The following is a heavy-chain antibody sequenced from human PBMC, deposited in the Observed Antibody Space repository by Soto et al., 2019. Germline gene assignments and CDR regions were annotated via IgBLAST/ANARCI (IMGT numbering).Heavy chain of an antibody. CDR2: ISGSGSST. V-gene: IGHV3-23*01. Sequence: EVELLESGGGLVQPGGSLRLSCAASGFTFSSHAMSWLRQAPGKGLEWVSAISGSGSSTYYADSVKGRFTISRDNSKHTLYLQMNSLRAEDTAVYYCANAGGNFPIFGVVFDYSGQGTLVIVSS. CDR1: GFTFSSHA. J-gene: IGHJ4*02. D-gene: IGHD3-3*01. CDR3: ANAGGNFPIFGVVFDY.